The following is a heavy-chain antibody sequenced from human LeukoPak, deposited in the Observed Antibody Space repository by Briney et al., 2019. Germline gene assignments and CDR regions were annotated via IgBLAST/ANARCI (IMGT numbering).Heavy chain of an antibody. V-gene: IGHV3-33*01. Sequence: QPGGSLRLSCAASGFTSSSYGMHWVRQAPGKGLEWVAVIWYDGSNKYYADSVRGRFTISRDNSKNTLYLQMNSLRAEDTAVYYCAREGTYCSSTSCSQFDYWGQGTLVTVSS. D-gene: IGHD2-2*01. CDR2: IWYDGSNK. CDR3: AREGTYCSSTSCSQFDY. CDR1: GFTSSSYG. J-gene: IGHJ4*02.